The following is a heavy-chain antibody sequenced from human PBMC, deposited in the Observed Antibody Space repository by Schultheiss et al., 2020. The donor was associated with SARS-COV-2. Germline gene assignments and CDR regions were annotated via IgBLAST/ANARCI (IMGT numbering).Heavy chain of an antibody. J-gene: IGHJ4*02. D-gene: IGHD6-13*01. CDR1: GFTFSSYG. CDR2: ISYDGSNK. Sequence: GGSLRLSCAASGFTFSSYGMHWVRQAQGKGLEWVAVISYDGSNKHYADSVKGRFTISRDNSKNTLYLQMNSLRTEDTALYYCAKDVGAAAGTSPDYWGQGTLVTVSS. CDR3: AKDVGAAAGTSPDY. V-gene: IGHV3-30*18.